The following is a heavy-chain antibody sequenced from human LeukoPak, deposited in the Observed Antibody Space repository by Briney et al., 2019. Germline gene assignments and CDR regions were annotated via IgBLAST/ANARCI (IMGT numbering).Heavy chain of an antibody. V-gene: IGHV3-7*01. CDR1: GLTFSRSW. CDR3: TKSLDH. J-gene: IGHJ4*02. CDR2: IREDGRET. Sequence: PGGSLRLSCVASGLTFSRSWMDSVRQGPGKGLEWVVNIREDGRETYSVDSARGRFTISRDNAKSSLSLQMDRLRAQDRPVFYCTKSLDHWGQGTLVTVP.